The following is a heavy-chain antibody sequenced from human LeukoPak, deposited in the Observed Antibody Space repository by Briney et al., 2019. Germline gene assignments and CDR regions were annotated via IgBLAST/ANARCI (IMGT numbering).Heavy chain of an antibody. CDR1: GFTFDDYA. CDR2: ISWNSGSI. V-gene: IGHV3-9*01. CDR3: AKDRYCDSSGYFYH. D-gene: IGHD3-22*01. J-gene: IGHJ4*02. Sequence: GGSLRLSCAASGFTFDDYAMHWVRQAPGKGLEWVSGISWNSGSIGYADSVKGRFTISRDNAKNSLYLQMNSLRAEDTALYYCAKDRYCDSSGYFYHWGQGTLVTVSS.